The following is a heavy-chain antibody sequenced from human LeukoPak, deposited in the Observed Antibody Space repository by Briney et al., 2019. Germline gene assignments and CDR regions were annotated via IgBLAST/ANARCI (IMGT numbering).Heavy chain of an antibody. Sequence: TPSETLSLTCTVSGGSISSYYWSWIRQPPGKGLEWIGYIYYSGSTNYHPSLKSRVTISVDTSKNQFSLKLSSVTAADTAVYYCARTEWPDYYYYGMDVWGQGTTVTVSS. J-gene: IGHJ6*02. CDR1: GGSISSYY. V-gene: IGHV4-59*01. D-gene: IGHD1-14*01. CDR3: ARTEWPDYYYYGMDV. CDR2: IYYSGST.